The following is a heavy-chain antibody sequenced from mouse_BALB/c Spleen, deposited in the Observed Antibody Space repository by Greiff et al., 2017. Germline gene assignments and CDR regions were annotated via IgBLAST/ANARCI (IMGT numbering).Heavy chain of an antibody. CDR1: GFTFSSYT. Sequence: EVQGVESGGGLVQPGGSLKLSCAASGFTFSSYTMSWVRQTPEKRLEWVAYISNGGGSTYYPDTVKGRFTISRDNAKNTLYLQMSSLKSEDTAMYYCARHEPTAYAMDYWGQGTSVTVSS. CDR3: ARHEPTAYAMDY. CDR2: ISNGGGST. D-gene: IGHD1-2*01. V-gene: IGHV5-12-2*01. J-gene: IGHJ4*01.